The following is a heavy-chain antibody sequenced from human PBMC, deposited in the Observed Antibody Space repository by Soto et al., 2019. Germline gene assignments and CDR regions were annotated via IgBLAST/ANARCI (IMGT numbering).Heavy chain of an antibody. V-gene: IGHV3-23*01. CDR3: AKDPAGNGDYAGLFAH. J-gene: IGHJ4*02. CDR2: MSGSGDYT. CDR1: GFTFSTFS. Sequence: EVQLLESGGGLVQPGGSLRLSCEASGFTFSTFSMSWVRQSPGKGLEWVSAMSGSGDYTYNADSVQGRFTLSRDNSKSTLYLQMNNLRAEDTAMYYCAKDPAGNGDYAGLFAHWGQGTLFTVSS. D-gene: IGHD4-17*01.